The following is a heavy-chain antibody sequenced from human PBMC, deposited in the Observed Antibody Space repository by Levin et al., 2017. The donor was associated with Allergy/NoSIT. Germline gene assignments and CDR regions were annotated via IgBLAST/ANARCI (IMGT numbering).Heavy chain of an antibody. CDR3: AKDVKPERGHAFGTFDY. Sequence: GGSLRLSCAASGFTFSSYGMSWVRQAPGRGLEWVSAISSGGNTYYADSVKGRFTISRDISKNTLYLQMNGLRAEDSAVYYCAKDVKPERGHAFGTFDYWGQGTLVTVSS. V-gene: IGHV3-23*01. J-gene: IGHJ4*02. CDR2: ISSGGNT. CDR1: GFTFSSYG. D-gene: IGHD6-13*01.